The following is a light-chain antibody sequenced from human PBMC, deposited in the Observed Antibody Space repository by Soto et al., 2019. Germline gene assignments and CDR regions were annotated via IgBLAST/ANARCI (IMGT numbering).Light chain of an antibody. J-gene: IGLJ2*01. V-gene: IGLV2-14*03. CDR3: SSYTSSTTRV. CDR1: SSGIGGYNY. CDR2: DVS. Sequence: QSALTQPASVSGSPGQSITISCTGSSSGIGGYNYVSWYQQHPGKAPKLMIYDVSSRPSGVSNRFSGSKSGNTASLTISGLQAEDEADYYCSSYTSSTTRVFGGGTKLTAL.